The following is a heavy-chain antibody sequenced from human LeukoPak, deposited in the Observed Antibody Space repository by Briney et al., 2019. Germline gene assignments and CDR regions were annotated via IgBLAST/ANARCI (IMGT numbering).Heavy chain of an antibody. D-gene: IGHD4-23*01. J-gene: IGHJ1*01. CDR3: ARDKAVTTEVTQHFQH. CDR1: GGTFSSYA. CDR2: IIPILGIA. Sequence: SVKVSCKASGGTFSSYAISWVRQAPGQGLEWMGRIIPILGIANYAQKFQGRVTITADKSTSTAYMELSSLRSEDTAVYYCARDKAVTTEVTQHFQHWGQGTLVTVSS. V-gene: IGHV1-69*10.